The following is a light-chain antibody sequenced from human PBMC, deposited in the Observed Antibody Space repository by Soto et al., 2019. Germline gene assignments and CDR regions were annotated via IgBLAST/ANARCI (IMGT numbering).Light chain of an antibody. Sequence: QSVLTQPASVSGSPGQSITISCTGTSSDVGGYNYVSWYQQHPGKAPKLMIYDVSNRPSGVSNRFSGSKSGNTASLTISGLQAEDEADYYCSSYISSSTFYVFGTGTKV. CDR1: SSDVGGYNY. CDR2: DVS. J-gene: IGLJ1*01. V-gene: IGLV2-14*01. CDR3: SSYISSSTFYV.